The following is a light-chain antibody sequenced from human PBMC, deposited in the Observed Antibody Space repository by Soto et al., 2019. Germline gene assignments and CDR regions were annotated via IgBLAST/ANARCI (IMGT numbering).Light chain of an antibody. CDR1: TSDVGSYSL. V-gene: IGLV2-23*01. CDR3: SSFVGSGPPHYV. CDR2: DDT. Sequence: QSALTQPASVSGSPGQSITISCTGTTSDVGSYSLVSWYQQHPGKAPKLIIYDDTRRPSGASSRFSGSRSDDTASLTISSLQTEDEADYYCSSFVGSGPPHYVFGSGTKLTVL. J-gene: IGLJ1*01.